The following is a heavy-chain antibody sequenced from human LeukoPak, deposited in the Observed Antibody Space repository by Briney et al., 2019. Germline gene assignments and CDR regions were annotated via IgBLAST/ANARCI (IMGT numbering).Heavy chain of an antibody. Sequence: SQTLSLTCTVSGGSISSGGHYWTWIRQHPGKGLEWIGYIFYSGSTYYNPSLKSRLTISVDTSKNQFSLKLNSVTAADTAVYYCARDVGGIALGYFDYWGQGTLVTVSS. J-gene: IGHJ4*02. D-gene: IGHD6-13*01. CDR3: ARDVGGIALGYFDY. V-gene: IGHV4-31*03. CDR2: IFYSGST. CDR1: GGSISSGGHY.